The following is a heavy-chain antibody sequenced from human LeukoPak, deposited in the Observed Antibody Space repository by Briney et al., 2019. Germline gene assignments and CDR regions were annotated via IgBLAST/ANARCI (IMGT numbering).Heavy chain of an antibody. Sequence: LTGGSLRLSCAASGFTFDDYTMHWVRQAPGKGLEWVSLISWVGGSTYYADSVKGRFTISRDNSKNTLYLRMNSLRAEDTAVYYCAKDASHRDYYDSSGYQDYWGQGTLVTVSS. V-gene: IGHV3-43*01. J-gene: IGHJ4*02. D-gene: IGHD3-22*01. CDR2: ISWVGGST. CDR3: AKDASHRDYYDSSGYQDY. CDR1: GFTFDDYT.